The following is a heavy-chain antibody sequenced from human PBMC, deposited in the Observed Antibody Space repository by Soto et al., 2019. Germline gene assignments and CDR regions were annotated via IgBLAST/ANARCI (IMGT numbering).Heavy chain of an antibody. CDR2: IIPIFGTA. Sequence: SVKVSCKASGGTFSSYAISWVRQAPGQGLEWMGGIIPIFGTANYAQKFQGRVTITADESTSTAYMELSSLRSEDTAVYYCARDSGFWSGYYPDSYYGMDVWGQGTTVTSP. CDR3: ARDSGFWSGYYPDSYYGMDV. CDR1: GGTFSSYA. V-gene: IGHV1-69*13. J-gene: IGHJ6*02. D-gene: IGHD3-3*01.